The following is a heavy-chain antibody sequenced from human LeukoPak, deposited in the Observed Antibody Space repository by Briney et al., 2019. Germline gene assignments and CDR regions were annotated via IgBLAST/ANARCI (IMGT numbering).Heavy chain of an antibody. Sequence: GGSLRLSCAASGFTFTTYWMSWVRQAPGKGLEWVAVISYDGSNKYYADSVKGRFTISRDNSKNTLYLQMNSLRAEDTAVYYCARGPSGYHNTGGQGTLVTVSS. CDR3: ARGPSGYHNT. CDR1: GFTFTTYW. V-gene: IGHV3-30*03. J-gene: IGHJ4*02. CDR2: ISYDGSNK. D-gene: IGHD5-12*01.